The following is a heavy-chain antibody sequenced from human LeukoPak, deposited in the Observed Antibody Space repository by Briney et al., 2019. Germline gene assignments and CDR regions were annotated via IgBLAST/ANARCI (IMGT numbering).Heavy chain of an antibody. J-gene: IGHJ4*02. CDR2: ISDDGNNK. D-gene: IGHD6-19*01. CDR1: GFTFSSYG. V-gene: IGHV3-30*03. Sequence: GWSLRLSCAASGFTFSSYGMHWVRQAPGKGLEWVAVISDDGNNKYYVDSVKGRFTISRDNSKNTLYLQMNNLRAEDTAVYYCATETGAVAYFDYWGQGTLVTVSS. CDR3: ATETGAVAYFDY.